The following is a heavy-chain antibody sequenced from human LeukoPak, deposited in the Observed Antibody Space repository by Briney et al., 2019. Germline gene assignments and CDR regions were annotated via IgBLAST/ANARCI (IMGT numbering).Heavy chain of an antibody. CDR3: ARASAYNSSWGSVDF. D-gene: IGHD3-22*01. CDR1: GYTFTGYY. J-gene: IGHJ4*02. CDR2: INPDSGGT. V-gene: IGHV1-2*02. Sequence: EASAKVSCKASGYTFTGYYIHWVRQAPGQVLEWMGWINPDSGGTKYAQKFQGRVTMTRDTSISTAYMELSRLRSDDTAVYYYARASAYNSSWGSVDFWGQGTLVTVSS.